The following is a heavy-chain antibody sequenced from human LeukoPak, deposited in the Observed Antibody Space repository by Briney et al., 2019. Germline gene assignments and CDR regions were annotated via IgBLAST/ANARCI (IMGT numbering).Heavy chain of an antibody. Sequence: SVKVSCKASGGTFRNYAISWVRQAPGQGLEWMGRLIPMLGVANYAQKFQGRVTITRDTSINTAYMELSRLRSDDTAVYYCAIEGATRSPYFDYWGQGTLVTVSS. V-gene: IGHV1-69*04. CDR2: LIPMLGVA. D-gene: IGHD1-26*01. J-gene: IGHJ4*02. CDR3: AIEGATRSPYFDY. CDR1: GGTFRNYA.